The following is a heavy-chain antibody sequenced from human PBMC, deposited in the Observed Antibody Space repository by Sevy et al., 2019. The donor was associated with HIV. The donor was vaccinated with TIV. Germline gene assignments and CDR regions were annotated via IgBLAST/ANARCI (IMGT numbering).Heavy chain of an antibody. V-gene: IGHV3-23*01. J-gene: IGHJ3*01. CDR2: ISGSAGGT. CDR3: AKKLGATTRDAFDV. CDR1: AFIFSNYA. D-gene: IGHD1-26*01. Sequence: GGSLRLSCAASAFIFSNYAMSWVRQAPGKGLEWVSTISGSAGGTYYADSVKGRFTISRDNSKNTQCVEMSNVRVEDTAVYYCAKKLGATTRDAFDVWGQGTMVTVSS.